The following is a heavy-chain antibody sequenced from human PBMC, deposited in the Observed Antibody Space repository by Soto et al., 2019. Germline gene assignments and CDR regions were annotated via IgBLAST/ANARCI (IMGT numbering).Heavy chain of an antibody. D-gene: IGHD6-13*01. Sequence: SETMSLTCTVSGGSISSYYWSWIRQPPGKGLEWIGYIYYGGSTNYNPSLKSRVTISVDTSKNQFSLKLSSVTAADTAVYYCARTNSVGSSWYLDVWGKGTTVTVS. J-gene: IGHJ6*03. CDR1: GGSISSYY. CDR2: IYYGGST. CDR3: ARTNSVGSSWYLDV. V-gene: IGHV4-59*01.